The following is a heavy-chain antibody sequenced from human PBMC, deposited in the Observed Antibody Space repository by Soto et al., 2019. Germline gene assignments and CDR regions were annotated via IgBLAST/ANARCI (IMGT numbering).Heavy chain of an antibody. D-gene: IGHD2-15*01. CDR2: IAYDGSNK. CDR1: GFTFRSYA. CDR3: ARGDREDLAVVIGVRPGEYGVDV. J-gene: IGHJ6*02. V-gene: IGHV3-30-3*01. Sequence: QVQLVESGGGVVQPGRSLRLSCAASGFTFRSYAMHWVRQAPGKGLECVAVIAYDGSNKFYRDYVRGRFTISRDNSENTLYLQINSLRYEDTAVYYCARGDREDLAVVIGVRPGEYGVDVWGQGTTVTVSS.